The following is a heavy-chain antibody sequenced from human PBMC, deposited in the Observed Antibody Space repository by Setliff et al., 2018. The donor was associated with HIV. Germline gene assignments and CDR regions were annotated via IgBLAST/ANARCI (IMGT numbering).Heavy chain of an antibody. V-gene: IGHV1-3*01. Sequence: ASVMVSCKASGYRFTGFAIHWVRQAPGQRFEWMGWINAGTGNTKYSQKLQDRVTISRDIHANTAYMELSSLRSEDTAIYYCARSLREYSYGSPDYWGPGTLVTVSS. CDR2: INAGTGNT. CDR1: GYRFTGFA. D-gene: IGHD5-18*01. CDR3: ARSLREYSYGSPDY. J-gene: IGHJ4*02.